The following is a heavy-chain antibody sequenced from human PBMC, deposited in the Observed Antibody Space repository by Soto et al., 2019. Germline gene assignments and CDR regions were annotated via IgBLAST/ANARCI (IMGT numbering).Heavy chain of an antibody. CDR2: ISWNSGSI. Sequence: GGSLRLSCAASGFTFDDYAMHWVRQAPGKGLEWVSGISWNSGSIGYADSVKGRFTISRDNAKNSLYLQMNSLRAEDTALYYCAKDTIRFLEWLLSGDAFDIWGQGTMVTVSS. CDR1: GFTFDDYA. CDR3: AKDTIRFLEWLLSGDAFDI. J-gene: IGHJ3*02. D-gene: IGHD3-3*01. V-gene: IGHV3-9*01.